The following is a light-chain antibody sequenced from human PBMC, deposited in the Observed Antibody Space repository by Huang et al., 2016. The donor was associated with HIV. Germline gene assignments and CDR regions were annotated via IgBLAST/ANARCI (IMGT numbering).Light chain of an antibody. V-gene: IGKV3-15*01. CDR2: GAS. CDR1: QCVRIN. J-gene: IGKJ1*01. Sequence: EIVMTQSPATLSVSPWERASLSCRDSQCVRINLAWYQQRPGQDPRLLIYGASTRATGIPARFSGSVSGTDFTLTISSLQSEDFAVYYCQQYNNWPRTFGQGTKVEIK. CDR3: QQYNNWPRT.